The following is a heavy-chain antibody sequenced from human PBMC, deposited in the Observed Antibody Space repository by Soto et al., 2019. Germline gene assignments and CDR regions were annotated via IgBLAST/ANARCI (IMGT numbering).Heavy chain of an antibody. J-gene: IGHJ6*02. Sequence: PGGSLRLSCAASGFTFSNAWMNWVRQAPGKGLEWVGRIKSKTDGGTTDYAAPVKGRFTISRDDSKNTLYLQMNSLKTEDKAVYYCTTEPLGTVTTGGMDVWGQGTTVTVSS. V-gene: IGHV3-15*07. CDR1: GFTFSNAW. CDR3: TTEPLGTVTTGGMDV. CDR2: IKSKTDGGTT. D-gene: IGHD4-17*01.